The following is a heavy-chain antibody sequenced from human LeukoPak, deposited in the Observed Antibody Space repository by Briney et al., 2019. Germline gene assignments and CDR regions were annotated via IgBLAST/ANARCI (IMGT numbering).Heavy chain of an antibody. V-gene: IGHV4-34*01. CDR3: ARGVGIVLMVYAIRVDY. J-gene: IGHJ4*02. Sequence: SETLSLTCAVYGGSFSGYYWSWIRQPPGKGPEWIGEINHSGSTNYNPSLKSRVTISVDTSKNQFSLKLSSVTAADTAVYYCARGVGIVLMVYAIRVDYWGQGTLVTVSS. CDR1: GGSFSGYY. D-gene: IGHD2-8*01. CDR2: INHSGST.